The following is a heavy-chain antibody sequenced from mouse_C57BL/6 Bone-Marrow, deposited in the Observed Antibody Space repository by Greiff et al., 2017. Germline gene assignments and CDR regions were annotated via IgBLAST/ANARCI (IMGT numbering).Heavy chain of an antibody. CDR3: ARSDGRGYFDV. D-gene: IGHD1-1*02. CDR2: ILPGSGST. V-gene: IGHV1-9*01. J-gene: IGHJ1*03. CDR1: GYTFTGYW. Sequence: VQRVESGAELMKPGASVKLSCKATGYTFTGYWLEWVKQRPGHGLEWIGEILPGSGSTNYNEKFKGKATFTADTSSNTAYMQHSRLTTEDSTIYYCARSDGRGYFDVWGTGTTVTVSS.